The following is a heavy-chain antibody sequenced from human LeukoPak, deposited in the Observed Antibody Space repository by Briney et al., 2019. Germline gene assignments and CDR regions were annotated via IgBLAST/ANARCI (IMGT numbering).Heavy chain of an antibody. D-gene: IGHD1-1*01. CDR1: GYSISSGYY. CDR2: IYHSAST. CDR3: AGGAQPFDN. Sequence: SETLSLTCAVSGYSISSGYYWGWIRQPPGKGPEWIGNIYHSASTYYNPSLKSRVTISVDTSKNQFSLKLSSVTAADTAVYCCAGGAQPFDNWGQGTLVTVSS. J-gene: IGHJ4*02. V-gene: IGHV4-38-2*01.